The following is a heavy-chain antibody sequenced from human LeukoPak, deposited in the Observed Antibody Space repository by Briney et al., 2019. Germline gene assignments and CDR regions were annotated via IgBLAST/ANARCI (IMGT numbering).Heavy chain of an antibody. D-gene: IGHD3-22*01. CDR1: RHTFTNYG. J-gene: IGHJ4*02. CDR3: ARNYYDNSGYYYFDY. Sequence: ASVKVSCKASRHTFTNYGISWVRQAPGQGLEWMGWISGYNDNTKYAQKLQGRVTMTTDTSMSTAYMELRSLRSDDTAVYYCARNYYDNSGYYYFDYWGQGTLVTVSS. V-gene: IGHV1-18*01. CDR2: ISGYNDNT.